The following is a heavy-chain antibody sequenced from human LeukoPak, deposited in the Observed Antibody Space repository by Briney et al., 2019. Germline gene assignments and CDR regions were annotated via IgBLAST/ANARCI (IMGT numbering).Heavy chain of an antibody. D-gene: IGHD4-17*01. CDR1: GASIGSYF. CDR2: IYYGGGT. Sequence: PSETLSLTCTVSGASIGSYFWSWIRQPPGKGLEWIGYIYYGGGTNYNPSFESRITISVDTSKNRISLNLTSVTASDTAISYCARERGDYDSDNWFDSWGQGTLVTVSS. CDR3: ARERGDYDSDNWFDS. J-gene: IGHJ5*01. V-gene: IGHV4-59*01.